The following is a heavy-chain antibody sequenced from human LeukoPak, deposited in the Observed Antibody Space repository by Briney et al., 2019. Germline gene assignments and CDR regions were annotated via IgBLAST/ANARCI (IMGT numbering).Heavy chain of an antibody. CDR3: ARDDPYYEILTGYYRGYYFDY. CDR2: ISSSGSTI. CDR1: GFTFSSYE. Sequence: PGGSLRLSCAVSGFTFSSYEMNWVRQAAGKGLEWVSYISSSGSTIYYADSVKGRFTISRDNAKNSLYLQMKSLRAEDTAVYYCARDDPYYEILTGYYRGYYFDYWGQGTLVTVSS. D-gene: IGHD3-9*01. J-gene: IGHJ4*02. V-gene: IGHV3-48*03.